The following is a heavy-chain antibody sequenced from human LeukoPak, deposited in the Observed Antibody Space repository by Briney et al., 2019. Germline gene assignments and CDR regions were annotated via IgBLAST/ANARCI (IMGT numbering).Heavy chain of an antibody. CDR1: GFTFSTYG. D-gene: IGHD5-24*01. J-gene: IGHJ4*02. Sequence: PGGSLRLSCAASGFTFSTYGMNWVRQAPGKGLEWVAFIGYDGSNKYYRDSVKGRFTISRDNSKNTLYLQMNSLRAEDTAVYYCAKDGYNYYIDYWGQGTLVTVSS. V-gene: IGHV3-30*02. CDR2: IGYDGSNK. CDR3: AKDGYNYYIDY.